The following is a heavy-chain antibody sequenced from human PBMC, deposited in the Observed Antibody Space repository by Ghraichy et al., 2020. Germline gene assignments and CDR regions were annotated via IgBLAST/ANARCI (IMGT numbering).Heavy chain of an antibody. CDR2: IYYSGST. J-gene: IGHJ4*02. CDR3: ARRVGSGSYYTYYFDY. Sequence: SETLSLTCTVSGGSISSSSYYWGWIRQPPGKGLEWIGSIYYSGSTYYNPSLKSRVTISVDTSKNQFSLKLSSVTAADTAVYYCARRVGSGSYYTYYFDYWGQGTLVTVSS. V-gene: IGHV4-39*01. CDR1: GGSISSSSYY. D-gene: IGHD3-10*01.